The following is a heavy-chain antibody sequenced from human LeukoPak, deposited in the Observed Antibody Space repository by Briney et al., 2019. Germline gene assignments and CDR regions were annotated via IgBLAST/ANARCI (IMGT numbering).Heavy chain of an antibody. D-gene: IGHD2-15*01. CDR2: IRSKANSYAP. V-gene: IGHV3-73*01. CDR1: GFTFSGSA. Sequence: GGSLRLSCAASGFTFSGSAMHWVRQASGKGLESVGRIRSKANSYAPAYAASVKGRFTISRDDSKNTAYLQMNSLKTEDTAVYYCRGVVVVAARDWFDPWGQGTLVTVSS. J-gene: IGHJ5*02. CDR3: RGVVVVAARDWFDP.